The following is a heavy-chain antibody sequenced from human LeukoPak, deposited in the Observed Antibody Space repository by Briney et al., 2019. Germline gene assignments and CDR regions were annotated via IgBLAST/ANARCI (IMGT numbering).Heavy chain of an antibody. Sequence: ASVKVSCKASGYTFTGYYMHWVRQAPGQGLEWMGCVSPYSGDINYAQSFQGRVTMTRDTSISTVYMELSSLTSDDTAVYFCARVRIEAAGRGLDYWGQGTPVTVSS. V-gene: IGHV1-2*02. CDR1: GYTFTGYY. J-gene: IGHJ4*02. CDR2: VSPYSGDI. D-gene: IGHD6-13*01. CDR3: ARVRIEAAGRGLDY.